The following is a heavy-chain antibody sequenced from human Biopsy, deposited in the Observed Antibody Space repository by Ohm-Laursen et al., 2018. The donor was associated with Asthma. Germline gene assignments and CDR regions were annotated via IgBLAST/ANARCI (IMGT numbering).Heavy chain of an antibody. D-gene: IGHD3-22*01. CDR1: GFTLTTYA. Sequence: SLRLSCAASGFTLTTYAIHWVRQAPGKGLEWVALVSSDGHNKYYEDSVKGRFTISRDNSRNRLYLQINRLTVEDSAVYFCARQSGQDYGDSSGFDIWGRGTKVAVSS. CDR2: VSSDGHNK. V-gene: IGHV3-30*03. J-gene: IGHJ3*02. CDR3: ARQSGQDYGDSSGFDI.